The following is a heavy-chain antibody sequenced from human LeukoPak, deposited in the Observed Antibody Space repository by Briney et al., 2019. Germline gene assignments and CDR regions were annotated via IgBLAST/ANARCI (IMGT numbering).Heavy chain of an antibody. CDR1: GFTFSSYS. CDR3: ARLLYWLPQLPDY. D-gene: IGHD5-12*01. V-gene: IGHV3-21*01. CDR2: ISSSSSYI. J-gene: IGHJ4*02. Sequence: GGSLRLSCAASGFTFSSYSMNWVRQAPGKGLEWVSSISSSSSYIYYADSVKGRFTISRDNAKNSLYPQMNSLRAEDTAVYYCARLLYWLPQLPDYWGQGTLVTVSS.